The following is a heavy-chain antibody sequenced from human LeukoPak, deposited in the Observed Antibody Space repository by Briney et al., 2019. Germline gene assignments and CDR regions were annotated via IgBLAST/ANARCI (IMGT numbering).Heavy chain of an antibody. J-gene: IGHJ5*02. CDR1: GYTFTGYY. CDR2: INPNSGGT. D-gene: IGHD5-24*01. V-gene: IGHV1-2*02. Sequence: ASVKVSCKASGYTFTGYYMHWVRQAPGQGLEWMGWINPNSGGTNYAQKFQGRVTVTRDTSISTAYLQWRSLKASDTAMYYCARFHNYHPSDPWGQGTLVTVSS. CDR3: ARFHNYHPSDP.